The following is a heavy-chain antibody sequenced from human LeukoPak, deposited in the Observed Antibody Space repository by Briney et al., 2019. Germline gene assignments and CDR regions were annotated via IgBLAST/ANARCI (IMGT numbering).Heavy chain of an antibody. Sequence: GESLKISCQGSGYSFTSYWIGWVRQMPGKGLEWMGIIYPGDSDTRYSPSFQGQVTISADKSISTAYLQWSSLKASDTAMYYCARRTEAVAGNYYYYYYMDVWGKGTTVTVSS. CDR3: ARRTEAVAGNYYYYYYMDV. CDR2: IYPGDSDT. V-gene: IGHV5-51*01. J-gene: IGHJ6*03. D-gene: IGHD6-19*01. CDR1: GYSFTSYW.